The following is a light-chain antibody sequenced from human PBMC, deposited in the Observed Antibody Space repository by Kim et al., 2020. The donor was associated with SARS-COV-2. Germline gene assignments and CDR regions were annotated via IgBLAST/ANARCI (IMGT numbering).Light chain of an antibody. J-gene: IGLJ3*02. Sequence: RQRVTIACSGSSSNIRNNAVNWYQQFPGKAPTLLIYYDDLLSSGVSDRFSGSKSGTSASLAISGLQSDDEADYYCAAWDDRLDVWVFGGGTQLTVL. CDR3: AAWDDRLDVWV. V-gene: IGLV1-36*01. CDR2: YDD. CDR1: SSNIRNNA.